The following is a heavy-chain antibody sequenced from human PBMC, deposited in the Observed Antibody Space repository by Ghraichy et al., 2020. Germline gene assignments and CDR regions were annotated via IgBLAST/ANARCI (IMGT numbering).Heavy chain of an antibody. V-gene: IGHV3-7*01. CDR2: IMQDGSEK. J-gene: IGHJ6*02. CDR1: GFTFSSYW. CDR3: ARVSPRHYYYYGMDV. Sequence: GGSLRLSCAASGFTFSSYWMSWVRQAPGKGLEWMANIMQDGSEKNYVDSVKGRFTISRDNAKNSLYLQMNSLRAEDTAVYYCARVSPRHYYYYGMDVWGQGTTVTVSS.